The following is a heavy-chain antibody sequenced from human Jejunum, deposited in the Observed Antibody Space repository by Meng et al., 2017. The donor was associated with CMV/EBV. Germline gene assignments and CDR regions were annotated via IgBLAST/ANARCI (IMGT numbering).Heavy chain of an antibody. CDR2: IYHSGST. J-gene: IGHJ4*02. CDR1: DGSMGRIHG. Sequence: VRLQAGGAGLVTPSGPLCLTASVSDGSMGRIHGWVWVRQPQGKGLEWIEEIYHSGSTNYNPSLKSRVSISVDKSKNQFSLKLSSVTAADTAVYYCARADKVRFDYWGQGTLVTVSS. V-gene: IGHV4-4*02. CDR3: ARADKVRFDY.